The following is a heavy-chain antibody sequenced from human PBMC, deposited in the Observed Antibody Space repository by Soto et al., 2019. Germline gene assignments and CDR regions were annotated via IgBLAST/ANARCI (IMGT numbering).Heavy chain of an antibody. Sequence: GVSLRLSCAACGFTFSIHGRHFVRQTPGKGLKWVAVMSNDGNKKYYVESVEGRFSISRDNSKSIVYLQMNNVRIEDTAKYYCAKDKVPYYDFWSGQRWFDPWGQGPQVTVSS. J-gene: IGHJ5*02. V-gene: IGHV3-30*18. CDR3: AKDKVPYYDFWSGQRWFDP. CDR2: MSNDGNKK. CDR1: GFTFSIHG. D-gene: IGHD3-3*01.